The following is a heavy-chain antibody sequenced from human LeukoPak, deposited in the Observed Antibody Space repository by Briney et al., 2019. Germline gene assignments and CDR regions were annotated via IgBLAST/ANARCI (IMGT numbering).Heavy chain of an antibody. CDR1: GGTFSSYA. V-gene: IGHV1-69*05. CDR3: ASSPKTWFGANDAFDI. CDR2: IIPIFGTA. D-gene: IGHD3-10*01. J-gene: IGHJ3*02. Sequence: ASVKVSCKASGGTFSSYAISWVRQAPGQGLEWMGGIIPIFGTANYAQKFQGRVTITTDESTSTAYMELSSLRSEDTAVYYCASSPKTWFGANDAFDIWGQGTMVTVSS.